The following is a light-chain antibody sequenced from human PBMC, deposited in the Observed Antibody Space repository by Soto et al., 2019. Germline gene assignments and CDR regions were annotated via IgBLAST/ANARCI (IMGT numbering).Light chain of an antibody. CDR1: QSVSSN. V-gene: IGKV3-15*01. J-gene: IGKJ5*01. Sequence: EIVMTQSPATLSVSPGERATLSCRASQSVSSNLAWYQQKPGQAPRLLIYGASTRATGIQARFSGSGSGTEFTLTIRSLQSEDFAVYYCKQYNTWPPTFGQGTRLEIK. CDR3: KQYNTWPPT. CDR2: GAS.